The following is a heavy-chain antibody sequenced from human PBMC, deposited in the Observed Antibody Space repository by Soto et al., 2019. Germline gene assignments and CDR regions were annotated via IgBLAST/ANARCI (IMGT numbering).Heavy chain of an antibody. D-gene: IGHD4-17*01. CDR1: GFTFDDYA. CDR2: ISGDGGST. Sequence: GGSLRLSCAASGFTFDDYAMHWVRQAPGKGLEWVSLISGDGGSTYYADSVKGRFTISRDNSKNSLYLQMNSLRTEDTALYYCAKEDLDYGGNSAYYYYYGMDVWGQGTTVTVSS. J-gene: IGHJ6*02. CDR3: AKEDLDYGGNSAYYYYYGMDV. V-gene: IGHV3-43*02.